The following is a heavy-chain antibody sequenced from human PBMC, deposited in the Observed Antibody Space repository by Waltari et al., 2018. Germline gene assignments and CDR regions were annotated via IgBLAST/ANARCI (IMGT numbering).Heavy chain of an antibody. D-gene: IGHD2-21*01. CDR2: INPSGWST. CDR3: ALDTGALWMDV. V-gene: IGHV1-46*01. CDR1: EYTFTSSY. J-gene: IGHJ6*02. Sequence: QVQLVQSGAEVKKPGASVKISCKTSEYTFTSSYIHWLRQAPGQGLEWMGIINPSGWSTIYAQKFQGRVTMTRDTSTSTVYMELSSLRSEDTAVYYCALDTGALWMDVWGQGTTVTVSS.